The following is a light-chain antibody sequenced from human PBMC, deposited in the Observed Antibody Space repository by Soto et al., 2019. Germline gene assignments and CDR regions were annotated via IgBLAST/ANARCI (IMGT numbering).Light chain of an antibody. Sequence: QSALTQPASVSGSPGQSITISCTGTSSDVGGYNYVSWYQQHPGKAPKLIIYDVSNRPSGVSTRFSGSKSGNTASLTISGLQAEDEADYYCSSYTSSSTLVFGGGTKVTVL. V-gene: IGLV2-14*03. J-gene: IGLJ2*01. CDR3: SSYTSSSTLV. CDR2: DVS. CDR1: SSDVGGYNY.